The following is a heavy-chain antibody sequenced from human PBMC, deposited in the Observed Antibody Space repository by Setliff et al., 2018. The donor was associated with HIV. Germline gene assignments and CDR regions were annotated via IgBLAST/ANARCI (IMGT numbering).Heavy chain of an antibody. D-gene: IGHD2-8*01. CDR2: IIPIFGTA. CDR1: GGTFSSYA. J-gene: IGHJ4*02. V-gene: IGHV1-69*05. CDR3: ASGKVGYCTNGVCHRLFDY. Sequence: SVKVSCKASGGTFSSYAISWVRQAPGQGLEWMGGIIPIFGTANYAQKFQGRVTITTDESTSTAYMELSSLRSEDTAVYYCASGKVGYCTNGVCHRLFDYWGQGTLFTVSS.